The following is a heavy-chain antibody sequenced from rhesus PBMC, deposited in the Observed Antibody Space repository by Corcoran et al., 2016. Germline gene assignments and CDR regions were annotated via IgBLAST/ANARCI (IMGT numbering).Heavy chain of an antibody. CDR1: GGSISSNY. CDR2: ISGSGGST. CDR3: ARYYEDDYGYYYTLNAFDF. J-gene: IGHJ3*01. D-gene: IGHD3-9*01. V-gene: IGHV4-173*01. Sequence: QLQLQESGPGLVTPSETLSLTCAVSGGSISSNYWSWIRQPPGTGLEGIGRISGSGGSTDYNPSLKSRVTISTDTSKNQFSLKLSSVTAADTAVYYCARYYEDDYGYYYTLNAFDFWGQGLRVTVSS.